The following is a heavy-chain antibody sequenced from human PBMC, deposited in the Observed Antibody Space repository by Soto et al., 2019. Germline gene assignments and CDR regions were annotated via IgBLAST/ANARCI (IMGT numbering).Heavy chain of an antibody. CDR1: GGTFSSYA. CDR2: IIPIFGTA. D-gene: IGHD2-15*01. CDR3: ARERRGGGYNYYGMDV. J-gene: IGHJ6*02. V-gene: IGHV1-69*13. Sequence: SVKVSCKASGGTFSSYAISWVRQAPGQGLEWMGGIIPIFGTANYAQKFQGRVTIAADESTSTAYMELSSLRSEDTAVYYCARERRGGGYNYYGMDVWGQGTTVTVSS.